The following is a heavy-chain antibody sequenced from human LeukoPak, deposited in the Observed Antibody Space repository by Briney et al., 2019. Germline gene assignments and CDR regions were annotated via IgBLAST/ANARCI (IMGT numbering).Heavy chain of an antibody. CDR3: ARGRSTGYPYYFEY. D-gene: IGHD5-12*01. Sequence: GASVTVSFKASVYTFTSYDINWVRQATGQGLDWMGWMNPNSGSTGYAQKFQRRVTITRNTSISTAYMELSGLRSEDTAVYYCARGRSTGYPYYFEYWGQGTLVTVSS. V-gene: IGHV1-8*03. CDR2: MNPNSGST. J-gene: IGHJ4*02. CDR1: VYTFTSYD.